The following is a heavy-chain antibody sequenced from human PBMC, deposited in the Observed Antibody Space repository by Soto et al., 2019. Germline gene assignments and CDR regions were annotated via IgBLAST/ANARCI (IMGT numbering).Heavy chain of an antibody. Sequence: GASVKVSCKASGGTFSSHTISWVRQAPGQGLEWMGRIIPILGIANYAQKFQGRVTITADKSTSTAYMELSSLRSEDTAVYYCARSPLVERFGMSWFDPWGQGTLVTVSS. J-gene: IGHJ5*02. CDR3: ARSPLVERFGMSWFDP. D-gene: IGHD1-1*01. CDR1: GGTFSSHT. CDR2: IIPILGIA. V-gene: IGHV1-69*02.